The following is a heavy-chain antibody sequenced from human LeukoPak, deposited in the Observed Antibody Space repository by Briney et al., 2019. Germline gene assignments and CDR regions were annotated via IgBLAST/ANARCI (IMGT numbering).Heavy chain of an antibody. D-gene: IGHD6-13*01. CDR2: IYYSGST. V-gene: IGHV4-39*01. CDR3: ARRGYRAAGGIWTDYYYYYMDV. Sequence: SETLSLTCTVSGGSISSSSYYWGWIRQPPGKGLEWIGSIYYSGSTYDNPSLKSRVTISLDTSKNQFSLKLSSVTTADTAVDYSARRGYRAAGGIWTDYYYYYMDVWGKGTTVTVSS. CDR1: GGSISSSSYY. J-gene: IGHJ6*03.